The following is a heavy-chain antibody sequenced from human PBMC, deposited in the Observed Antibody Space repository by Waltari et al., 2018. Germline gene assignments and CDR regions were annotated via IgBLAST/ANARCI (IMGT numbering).Heavy chain of an antibody. CDR1: GFIFRDYA. V-gene: IGHV3-30*01. CDR3: ARDYNSLVDY. CDR2: ISYDGVDK. J-gene: IGHJ4*02. Sequence: QVYLVESGGGVVQPGKSLRLSCVASGFIFRDYAMHWVRQTPGKGVYGVELISYDGVDKWYADSLKGRFTISRDNSKSTLYLQIDSLRSEDTAVYYCARDYNSLVDYWGQGILVTVSS. D-gene: IGHD1-1*01.